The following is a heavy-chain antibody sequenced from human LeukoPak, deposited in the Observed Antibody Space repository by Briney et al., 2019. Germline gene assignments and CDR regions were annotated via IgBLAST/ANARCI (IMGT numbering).Heavy chain of an antibody. Sequence: PGGSLRLSCAAFGFTFSSTWMSWVRHAPGKGMEWVANIKQDGSEKYYVDSVKGRFTISRDNAKNSLYLQMNSLRAEDTAVYYCARIMGGEDDAFDIWGQGTMVTVSS. V-gene: IGHV3-7*01. D-gene: IGHD1-26*01. CDR2: IKQDGSEK. J-gene: IGHJ3*02. CDR1: GFTFSSTW. CDR3: ARIMGGEDDAFDI.